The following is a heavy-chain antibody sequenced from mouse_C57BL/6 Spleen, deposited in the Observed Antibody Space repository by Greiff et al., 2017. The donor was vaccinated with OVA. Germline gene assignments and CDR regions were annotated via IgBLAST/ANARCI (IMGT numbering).Heavy chain of an antibody. J-gene: IGHJ1*03. Sequence: QVQLKQSGPELVKPGASVKISCKASGYAFSSSWMNWVKQRPGKGLEWIGRIYPGDGDTNYNGKFKGKATLTADKSSSTAYMQLSSLTSEDSAVYFCARWNRGLDWYFDVWGTGTTVTVSS. CDR1: GYAFSSSW. CDR2: IYPGDGDT. V-gene: IGHV1-82*01. D-gene: IGHD3-3*01. CDR3: ARWNRGLDWYFDV.